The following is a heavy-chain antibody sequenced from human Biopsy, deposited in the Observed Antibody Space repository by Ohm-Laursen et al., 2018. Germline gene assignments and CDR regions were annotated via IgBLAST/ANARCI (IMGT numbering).Heavy chain of an antibody. Sequence: SVKVSCKTSGYTFTSYAISWVRQAPGQGLEWLGGNIPILGTGNYAQKFQDRVTVAADTSTSTATMELRSLRSDDTAVYYCATKLTGYFHHWGQGTLVIVSS. D-gene: IGHD3-9*01. V-gene: IGHV1-69*06. CDR2: NIPILGTG. J-gene: IGHJ1*01. CDR1: GYTFTSYA. CDR3: ATKLTGYFHH.